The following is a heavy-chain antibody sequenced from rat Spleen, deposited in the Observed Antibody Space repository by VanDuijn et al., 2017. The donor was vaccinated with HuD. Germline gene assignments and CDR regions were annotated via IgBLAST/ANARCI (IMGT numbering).Heavy chain of an antibody. V-gene: IGHV2S12*01. Sequence: QVQLKESGPGLVQPSQTLSLTCTVSGISLTSYHVSWVRQPPGKGLEWIAAISSGGGTYYISALKSRLSISRDTSKSQVFLKMNSLQTEDTAIYFCTGIPNWFAYWGQGTLVTVSS. D-gene: IGHD1-4*01. CDR2: ISSGGGT. CDR1: GISLTSYH. J-gene: IGHJ3*01. CDR3: TGIPNWFAY.